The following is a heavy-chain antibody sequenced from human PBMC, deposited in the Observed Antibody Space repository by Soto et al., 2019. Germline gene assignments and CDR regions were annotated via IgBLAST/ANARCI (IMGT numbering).Heavy chain of an antibody. J-gene: IGHJ5*02. CDR3: ARDHVLRFLDWFPNWFDP. CDR2: IIPIFGTA. V-gene: IGHV1-69*06. D-gene: IGHD3-3*01. CDR1: GGTFSSYA. Sequence: QVQLVQSGAEVKKPGSSVKVSCKASGGTFSSYAISWVRQAPGQGLEWMGGIIPIFGTANYAQKFQGRVTITADKSTSTAYMELSSLRTEDTAVYYCARDHVLRFLDWFPNWFDPWGQGTLVTVSS.